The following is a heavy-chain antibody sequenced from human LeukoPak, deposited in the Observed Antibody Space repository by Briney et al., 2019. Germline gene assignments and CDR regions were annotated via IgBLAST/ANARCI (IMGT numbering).Heavy chain of an antibody. V-gene: IGHV1-69*13. CDR1: GYTFTSYA. CDR3: ARDRGWAGYTYGFYY. D-gene: IGHD5-18*01. Sequence: GASVKVSCKASGYTFTSYAMNWVRQAPGQGLEWMGGIIPIFGTANYAQKFQGRVTITADESTSTAYMELSGLRSEDTAVYYCARDRGWAGYTYGFYYWGQGTLVTVSS. J-gene: IGHJ4*02. CDR2: IIPIFGTA.